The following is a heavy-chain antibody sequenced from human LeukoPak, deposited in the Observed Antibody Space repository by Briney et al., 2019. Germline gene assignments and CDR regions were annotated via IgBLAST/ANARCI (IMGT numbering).Heavy chain of an antibody. D-gene: IGHD2-15*01. CDR1: GGSISSYY. Sequence: SETLSLTCTVSGGSISSYYWSWIRQPPGKGLEWIGYIYYTGSTIYNPSLKSRVTISLDTSKNQFSLKVTSVTAADTAVYYCARDRGYCSGGSCYYFDYWGQGTLVTVSS. CDR2: IYYTGST. J-gene: IGHJ4*02. CDR3: ARDRGYCSGGSCYYFDY. V-gene: IGHV4-59*01.